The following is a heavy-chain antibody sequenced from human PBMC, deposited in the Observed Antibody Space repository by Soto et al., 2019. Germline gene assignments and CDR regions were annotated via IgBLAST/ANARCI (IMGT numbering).Heavy chain of an antibody. CDR3: ARGPILRFLEWFPNWFDP. V-gene: IGHV1-8*02. D-gene: IGHD3-3*01. CDR2: MNPGSGKT. Sequence: ASVKVSCKASGYTFINFDISWVRQAAGQGLEWLGWMNPGSGKTGYASKFQGRVAMTRSTSISTAYMELSSLRSEDTAAYYCARGPILRFLEWFPNWFDPWGQGTLVTVSS. J-gene: IGHJ5*02. CDR1: GYTFINFD.